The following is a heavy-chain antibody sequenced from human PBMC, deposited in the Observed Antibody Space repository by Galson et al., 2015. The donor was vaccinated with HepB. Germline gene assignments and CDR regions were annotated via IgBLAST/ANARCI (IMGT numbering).Heavy chain of an antibody. CDR1: GFTFDDYG. D-gene: IGHD1-26*01. CDR3: ARGTSSWGGVGASTLHY. CDR2: INWNGGST. V-gene: IGHV3-20*04. J-gene: IGHJ4*02. Sequence: SLRLSCAASGFTFDDYGMSWVRQAPGKGLEWVSGINWNGGSTGYADSVKGRFTISRDNAKNSLYLQMNSLRAEDTALYYCARGTSSWGGVGASTLHYWGQGTLVTVSS.